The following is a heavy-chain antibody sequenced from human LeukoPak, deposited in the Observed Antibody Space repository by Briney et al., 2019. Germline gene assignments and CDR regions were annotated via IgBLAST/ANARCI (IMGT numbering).Heavy chain of an antibody. Sequence: SETLSLTCTVSGGSISSSSYYWGWIRQPPGKGLEWIGEINHSGSTNYNPSLKSRATISVDTSKNQFSLKLSSVTAADTAVYYCATTPGIAVAGGFDYWGQGTLVTVSS. V-gene: IGHV4-39*07. D-gene: IGHD6-19*01. CDR3: ATTPGIAVAGGFDY. CDR2: INHSGST. CDR1: GGSISSSSYY. J-gene: IGHJ4*02.